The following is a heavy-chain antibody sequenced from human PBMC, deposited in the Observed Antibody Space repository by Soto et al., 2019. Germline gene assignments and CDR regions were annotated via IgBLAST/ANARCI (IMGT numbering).Heavy chain of an antibody. CDR3: SRGPGGNFCGGFDY. V-gene: IGHV3-74*01. CDR1: GFTFNNYW. Sequence: EVQLVESGGGLVQPGGSLRLSCAASGFTFNNYWMHWVRQAPGKGLVWVSRINIEGSTTDYADSVRGRFAISRDNAKNTPYLQINSRREEDTAVYYFSRGPGGNFCGGFDYWGRGTLVTVSP. CDR2: INIEGSTT. D-gene: IGHD1-26*01. J-gene: IGHJ4*02.